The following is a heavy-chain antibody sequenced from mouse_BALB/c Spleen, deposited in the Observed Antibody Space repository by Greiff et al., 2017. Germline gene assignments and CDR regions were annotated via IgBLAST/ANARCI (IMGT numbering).Heavy chain of an antibody. CDR2: ISTYYGNT. Sequence: VQLQQSGPELVRPGVSVKISCKGSGYTFTDYAMHWVKQSHAKSLEWIGVISTYYGNTNYNQKFKGKATMTVDKSSSTAYMELARLTSEDSAIYYCATTMITTGSFAYWGQGTLVTVSA. V-gene: IGHV1-67*01. CDR1: GYTFTDYA. CDR3: ATTMITTGSFAY. D-gene: IGHD2-4*01. J-gene: IGHJ3*01.